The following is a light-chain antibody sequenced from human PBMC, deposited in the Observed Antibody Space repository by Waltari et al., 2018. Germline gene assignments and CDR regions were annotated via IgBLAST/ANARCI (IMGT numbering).Light chain of an antibody. CDR3: QQRSDWPPT. J-gene: IGKJ1*01. CDR1: QSVNSY. CDR2: DAS. Sequence: IVLTQSPAPLSLSPGERAALSRRASQSVNSYLAWYQQKPGQAPSLLIYDASNRAAGIPARFSGSGSGTDFTLTISSLQPEDFVVYYCQQRSDWPPTFGQGTKVEIK. V-gene: IGKV3-11*01.